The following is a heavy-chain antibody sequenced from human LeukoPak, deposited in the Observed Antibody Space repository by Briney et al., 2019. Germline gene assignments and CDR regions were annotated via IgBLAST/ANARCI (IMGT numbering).Heavy chain of an antibody. CDR3: ARGEAQFDY. J-gene: IGHJ4*02. Sequence: PSETLSLTCTVSGGSISDYHWSWIRQPPGKGLEWIGHIFYSGSTNYNPSLKSRVTISGDTSKNQFSLKLSSVTAADTAVYYCARGEAQFDYWGQGTLVTVSS. CDR2: IFYSGST. D-gene: IGHD6-6*01. V-gene: IGHV4-59*01. CDR1: GGSISDYH.